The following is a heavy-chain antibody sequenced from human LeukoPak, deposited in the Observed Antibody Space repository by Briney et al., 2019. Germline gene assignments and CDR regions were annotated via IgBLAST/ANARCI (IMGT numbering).Heavy chain of an antibody. Sequence: GGSLRLSCAASGFTFSSYGMHWVRQAPGKGLEWVAVISYDGSNKYYADSVKGRFTISRDNSKNTLYLQMNSLRAEDTAVYYCAKDGATFRYDSSGYYPGYWGQGTLVTVSS. D-gene: IGHD3-22*01. CDR1: GFTFSSYG. J-gene: IGHJ4*02. V-gene: IGHV3-30*18. CDR2: ISYDGSNK. CDR3: AKDGATFRYDSSGYYPGY.